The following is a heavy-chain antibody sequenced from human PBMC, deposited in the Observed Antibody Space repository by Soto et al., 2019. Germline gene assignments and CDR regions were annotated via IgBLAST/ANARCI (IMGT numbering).Heavy chain of an antibody. J-gene: IGHJ3*02. CDR1: GGSISSSHYY. CDR2: IFYSGSS. CDR3: ARTGGDYDMDAFHI. Sequence: QLQLQESGPGLVKPSETLSLTCTVSGGSISSSHYYWGWIRQPPGKGLEWIGTIFYSGSSYYNPTLKSRVTISVDTSKNQFSLKLNSMTAADMAVYYCARTGGDYDMDAFHIWGQGTMVTVSS. D-gene: IGHD4-17*01. V-gene: IGHV4-39*01.